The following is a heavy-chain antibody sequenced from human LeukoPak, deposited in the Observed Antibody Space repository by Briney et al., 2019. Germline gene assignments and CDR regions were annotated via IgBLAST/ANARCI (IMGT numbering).Heavy chain of an antibody. J-gene: IGHJ4*02. CDR1: GFTFSSYG. CDR2: ISYDGSNK. CDR3: AKDGPAFNY. V-gene: IGHV3-30*18. Sequence: PGGSLRLSCAAPGFTFSSYGMHWVRQAPGKGLEWVAVISYDGSNKYYADPVKGRFTISRDNSKNTLYLQMNSLRAEDTAVYYCAKDGPAFNYWGQGTLVTVSS.